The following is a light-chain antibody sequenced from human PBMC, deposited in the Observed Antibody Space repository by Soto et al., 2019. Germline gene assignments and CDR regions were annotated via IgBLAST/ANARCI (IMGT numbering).Light chain of an antibody. CDR2: DVS. CDR1: SDDVGGYNY. J-gene: IGLJ1*01. Sequence: QYALTQPASVSGSPGQSITISCTGTSDDVGGYNYVSWYQQHPGKAPKLMIYDVSNRPSGVSNRFSGSKSGNTASLTISGLQAEDEADYYCSSYTSSSTLVFGTGTKLTAL. V-gene: IGLV2-14*01. CDR3: SSYTSSSTLV.